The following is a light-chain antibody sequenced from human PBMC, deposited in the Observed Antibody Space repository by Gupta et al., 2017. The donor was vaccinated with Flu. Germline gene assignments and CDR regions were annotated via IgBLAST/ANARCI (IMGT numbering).Light chain of an antibody. CDR1: SSDVGGYDY. J-gene: IGLJ2*01. CDR2: EVS. V-gene: IGLV2-14*01. CDR3: SSYPKPSTALV. Sequence: GTSSDVGGYDYISWYPQHPGKAPELVIFEVSRRPSGISDRVSGSKSGNTASLTISRLLAEGESYYYSSSYPKPSTALVFGVWTMLTGL.